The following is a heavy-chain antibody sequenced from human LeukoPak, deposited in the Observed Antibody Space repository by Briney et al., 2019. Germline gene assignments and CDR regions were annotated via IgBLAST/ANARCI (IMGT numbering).Heavy chain of an antibody. V-gene: IGHV1-2*02. CDR3: ARRGYSYGLVTDF. D-gene: IGHD5-18*01. CDR1: GYTFTGYY. J-gene: IGHJ4*02. CDR2: INPNSGGT. Sequence: ASVKVSCKASGYTFTGYYMHWVRQAPGQGLEWMGWINPNSGGTNYAQKFQGRVTMTRDTSISTAYMELSRLRSDDTAVYYCARRGYSYGLVTDFWGQGTLVTVSS.